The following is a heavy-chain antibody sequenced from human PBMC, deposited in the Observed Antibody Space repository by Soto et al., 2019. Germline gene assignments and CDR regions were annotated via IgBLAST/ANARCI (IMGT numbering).Heavy chain of an antibody. V-gene: IGHV1-69*06. J-gene: IGHJ6*02. CDR1: GGTFSNYA. D-gene: IGHD2-2*01. Sequence: VKVFCKASGGTFSNYAISGVVRTALRWRQGMGGIIPIFGTANYAQKFQGRVTITADKSTSTAYMELSSLRSEDTAVYYCARDNSLYCISTSCYSGYYYGMDVWVQGTTVTVSS. CDR3: ARDNSLYCISTSCYSGYYYGMDV. CDR2: IIPIFGTA.